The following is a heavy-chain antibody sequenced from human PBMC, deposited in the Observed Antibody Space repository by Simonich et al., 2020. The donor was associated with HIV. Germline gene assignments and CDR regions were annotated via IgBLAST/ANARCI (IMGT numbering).Heavy chain of an antibody. J-gene: IGHJ1*01. D-gene: IGHD6-13*01. CDR1: GGSFSGYY. CDR3: ARLTAGGLGEYFQH. CDR2: INHRGRT. Sequence: QVQLQQWGAGLLMPSATLSLTCAVYGGSFSGYYWSWTRQPPGKGLEWIVEINHRGRTNYNPSLKSRVTISVDTSKNQFSLKLSSVTAADTAVYYCARLTAGGLGEYFQHWGQGTLVTVSS. V-gene: IGHV4-34*01.